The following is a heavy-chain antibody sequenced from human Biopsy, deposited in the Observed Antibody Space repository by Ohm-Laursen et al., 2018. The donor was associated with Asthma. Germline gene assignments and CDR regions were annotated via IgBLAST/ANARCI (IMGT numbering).Heavy chain of an antibody. Sequence: SVKVSCKSLGGTFNTYVIGWVRQAPGQGLEWMGGINSVFSTTTYPQKFQDRVTITADDSTSTVYMELSSLRSEDTAVYYCARKAGSCISRTCYSLDYWGQGTLVTVSS. D-gene: IGHD2-15*01. CDR3: ARKAGSCISRTCYSLDY. CDR2: INSVFSTT. J-gene: IGHJ4*02. CDR1: GGTFNTYV. V-gene: IGHV1-69*13.